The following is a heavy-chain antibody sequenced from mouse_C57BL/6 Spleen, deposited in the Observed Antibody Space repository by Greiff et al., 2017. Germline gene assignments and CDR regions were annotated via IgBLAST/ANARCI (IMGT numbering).Heavy chain of an antibody. Sequence: EVQGVESGGGLVKPGGSLKLSCAASGFTFSSYAMSWVRQTPETRLEWVATISDGGSYSYYPDNVKGRFTISRDNAKNNLYLQMSHLKADDTARYYCARVPTPYYFDDWGQGTTLTVAS. V-gene: IGHV5-4*01. J-gene: IGHJ2*01. CDR2: ISDGGSYS. CDR3: ARVPTPYYFDD. D-gene: IGHD4-1*02. CDR1: GFTFSSYA.